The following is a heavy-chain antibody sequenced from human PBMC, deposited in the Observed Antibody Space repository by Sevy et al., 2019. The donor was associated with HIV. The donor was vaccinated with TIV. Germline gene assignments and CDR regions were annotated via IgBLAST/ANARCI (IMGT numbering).Heavy chain of an antibody. V-gene: IGHV3-53*01. J-gene: IGHJ4*02. CDR2: IYSGGST. CDR1: GFTVNTNY. CDR3: ARFSGGSKGTAFDY. Sequence: GGSLRLSCTASGFTVNTNYMSWVRQAPEKGLEWVSVIYSGGSTYYADSVKGRFTISRDNSKNTAYLQMNSLRAEDTDVYYCARFSGGSKGTAFDYWGQGTLVTVSS. D-gene: IGHD2-15*01.